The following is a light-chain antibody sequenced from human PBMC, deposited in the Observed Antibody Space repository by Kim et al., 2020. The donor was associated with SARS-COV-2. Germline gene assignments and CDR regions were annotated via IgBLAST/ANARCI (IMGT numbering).Light chain of an antibody. CDR2: GAS. V-gene: IGKV1-17*01. CDR3: LQHNTYPIT. CDR1: QDIRND. J-gene: IGKJ5*01. Sequence: ASAGDRITITCRARQDIRNDLGWYQQNPGRAPKRLIYGASSLQSGVPSRFSCSGSGTEFTLTISSLQPEDFATYFCLQHNTYPITFGQGTRLEIK.